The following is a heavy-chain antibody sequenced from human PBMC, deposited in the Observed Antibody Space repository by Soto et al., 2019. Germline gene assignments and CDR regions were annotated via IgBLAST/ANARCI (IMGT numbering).Heavy chain of an antibody. V-gene: IGHV3-23*01. Sequence: EVQLLESGGGLVQPGGSLRLSCAASGFTFSSYAMRWVRQAPVKGLEWVSAISGSGGSTYYADSVKGRFTISRDNSKNTLHLQMNSLRAEDTAVYYCARPGSGSYSGYWGQGTLVTVSS. D-gene: IGHD1-26*01. CDR3: ARPGSGSYSGY. CDR1: GFTFSSYA. J-gene: IGHJ4*02. CDR2: ISGSGGST.